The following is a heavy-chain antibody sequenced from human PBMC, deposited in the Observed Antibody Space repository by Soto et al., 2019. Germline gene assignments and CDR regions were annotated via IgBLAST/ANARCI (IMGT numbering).Heavy chain of an antibody. D-gene: IGHD6-13*01. J-gene: IGHJ4*02. CDR2: ISYDGSNK. Sequence: QVQLVESGGGVVQPGRSLRLSCAASGFTFSSYAMHWVRQAPGKGLEWVAVISYDGSNKYYADSVKGRFTISRDNSKNTLYLQMNSLRAEDTAVYYCARDPRQSDSSSWYYFDYWGQGTLVTVSS. CDR3: ARDPRQSDSSSWYYFDY. V-gene: IGHV3-30-3*01. CDR1: GFTFSSYA.